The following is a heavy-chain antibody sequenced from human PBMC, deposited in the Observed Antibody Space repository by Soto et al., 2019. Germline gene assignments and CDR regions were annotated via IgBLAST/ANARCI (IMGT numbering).Heavy chain of an antibody. CDR3: AKVRASYLSAYYFYYGLEV. J-gene: IGHJ6*02. CDR1: GFTFSHYV. CDR2: ISGSGSSV. V-gene: IGHV3-23*01. D-gene: IGHD2-2*02. Sequence: EVQLLESGGGLVRPGGSLRLSCAASGFTFSHYVLSWVRQAPGGGLEWVSSISGSGSSVYLADSVRGRFAMSRDLSTNTVSLQMNSLTVEDTAIYYCAKVRASYLSAYYFYYGLEVWGQGTTVTVSS.